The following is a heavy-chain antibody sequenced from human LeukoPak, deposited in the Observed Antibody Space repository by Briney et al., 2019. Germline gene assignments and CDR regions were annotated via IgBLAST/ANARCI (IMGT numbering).Heavy chain of an antibody. V-gene: IGHV3-7*01. CDR1: GFTFSSYW. CDR3: ARRFMVRDRDAFDI. CDR2: IKQDGSEK. J-gene: IGHJ3*02. Sequence: GGSLRLSCAASGFTFSSYWMSWVRQAPGKGLEWVANIKQDGSEKYYVDSVKGRFTISRDNAKNSLYLQMNSLRAEDTAVYYCARRFMVRDRDAFDIWGQGTMVTVSS. D-gene: IGHD3-10*01.